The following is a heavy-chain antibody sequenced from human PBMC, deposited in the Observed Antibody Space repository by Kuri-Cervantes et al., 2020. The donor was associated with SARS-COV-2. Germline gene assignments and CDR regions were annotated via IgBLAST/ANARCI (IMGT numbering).Heavy chain of an antibody. CDR2: ISGSGGST. V-gene: IGHV3-23*01. CDR3: AKDPIATYYDILTGYYMDV. D-gene: IGHD3-9*01. Sequence: LSLTCAVYGGSFSGYYWSWVRQAPGKGLEWVSAISGSGGSTYYADSVKGRFTISRDNSKNTLYLQMNSLRAEDTAVYYCAKDPIATYYDILTGYYMDVWGKGTTVTVSS. J-gene: IGHJ6*03. CDR1: GGSFSGYY.